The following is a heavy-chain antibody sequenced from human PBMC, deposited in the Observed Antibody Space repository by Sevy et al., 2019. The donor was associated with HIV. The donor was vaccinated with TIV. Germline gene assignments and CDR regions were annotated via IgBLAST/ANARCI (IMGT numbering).Heavy chain of an antibody. CDR3: ATVDAYYDKGIDP. CDR2: ISSSGNTI. V-gene: IGHV3-48*03. Sequence: GGSLRLSCEASGFTFSNYEMNWVRQAPGKGLEWVSYISSSGNTIYYADSVKGRFTISRDNAKNSLYLQMNSLRVEDTAVYYCATVDAYYDKGIDPWGQGTLVTVSS. D-gene: IGHD3-22*01. CDR1: GFTFSNYE. J-gene: IGHJ5*02.